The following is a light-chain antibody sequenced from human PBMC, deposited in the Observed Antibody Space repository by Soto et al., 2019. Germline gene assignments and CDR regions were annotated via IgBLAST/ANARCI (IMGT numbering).Light chain of an antibody. CDR2: DVS. V-gene: IGKV1-13*02. CDR3: QRFNTYPIP. CDR1: QDIRGA. J-gene: IGKJ5*01. Sequence: AIQLTQSPSSLSASVGDRVTITCRASQDIRGALAWYQQKPGKPPKLLIFDVSSLQSGVPSRFSGKGSGTDFPLTISSLQPEEFATYYCQRFNTYPIPFGQGTQLEIQ.